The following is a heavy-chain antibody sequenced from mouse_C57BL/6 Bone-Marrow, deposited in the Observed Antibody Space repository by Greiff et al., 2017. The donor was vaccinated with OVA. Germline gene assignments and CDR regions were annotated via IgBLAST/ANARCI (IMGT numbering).Heavy chain of an antibody. CDR1: GYTFTSYG. J-gene: IGHJ4*01. Sequence: QVHVKQSGAELARPGASVKLSCKASGYTFTSYGISWVKQRTGQGLEWIGEIYPRSGNTYYNEKFKGKATLTADKSSSTAYMELRSLTSEDSAVYFCARDGYYVVDYWGQGTSVTVSS. D-gene: IGHD2-3*01. CDR3: ARDGYYVVDY. V-gene: IGHV1-81*01. CDR2: IYPRSGNT.